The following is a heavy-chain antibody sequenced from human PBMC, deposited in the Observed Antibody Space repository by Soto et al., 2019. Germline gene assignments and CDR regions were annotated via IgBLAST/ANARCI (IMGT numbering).Heavy chain of an antibody. Sequence: PSQTLSLTCAISGDSVSSNSAAWNWIRQSPSRGLEWLGRTYYRSKWYNDYAVSVKIRITINPDTSKNQFSLQLNSVTPEDTAVYYCAREESLYYDILTGYSRSYYYGMDVWGQGTTVTVSS. D-gene: IGHD3-9*01. CDR3: AREESLYYDILTGYSRSYYYGMDV. CDR1: GDSVSSNSAA. CDR2: TYYRSKWYN. J-gene: IGHJ6*02. V-gene: IGHV6-1*01.